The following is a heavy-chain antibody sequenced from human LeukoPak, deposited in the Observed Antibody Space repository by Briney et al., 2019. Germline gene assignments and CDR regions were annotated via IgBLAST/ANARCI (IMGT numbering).Heavy chain of an antibody. J-gene: IGHJ4*02. CDR3: ARDRGGYSTIDY. V-gene: IGHV4-30-4*01. D-gene: IGHD4-11*01. CDR2: IYYSGAT. CDR1: GGSISSGDYY. Sequence: KSSETLSLTCTVSGGSISSGDYYWSWIRQPPGKGLEWIGYIYYSGATYYNSSLKSRNTISVDTSKKQFSLKLSSVTAADTAVYYCARDRGGYSTIDYWGQGTLVTVSS.